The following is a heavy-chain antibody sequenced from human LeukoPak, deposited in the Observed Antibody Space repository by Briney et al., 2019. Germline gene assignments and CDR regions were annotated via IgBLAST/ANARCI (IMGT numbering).Heavy chain of an antibody. CDR1: VGSVSSGSYS. CDR2: IYFSGST. Sequence: PSETLSLPCIVSVGSVSSGSYSWNWLPHPPGKGLEGIGYIYFSGSTNYNPSLKSRVSISVDTSQNQFSLKLSSVTAADTAVYYCARVDYSGSYSKFDYWGQGTLVTVSS. V-gene: IGHV4-61*01. D-gene: IGHD1-26*01. CDR3: ARVDYSGSYSKFDY. J-gene: IGHJ4*02.